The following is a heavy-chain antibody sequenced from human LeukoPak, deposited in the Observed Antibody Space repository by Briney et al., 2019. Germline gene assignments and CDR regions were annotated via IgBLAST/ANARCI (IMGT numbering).Heavy chain of an antibody. CDR2: INAGNGNT. CDR1: GYTFTSYA. V-gene: IGHV1-3*01. CDR3: ARGRYSYGYWDY. J-gene: IGHJ4*02. D-gene: IGHD5-18*01. Sequence: ASVKVSCKASGYTFTSYAMHWVRQAPGQRLEWMGWINAGNGNTKYSQKFQGRVTITRDTSASTAYMELSSLRSEDTAVYYCARGRYSYGYWDYWGQGTLVTVSS.